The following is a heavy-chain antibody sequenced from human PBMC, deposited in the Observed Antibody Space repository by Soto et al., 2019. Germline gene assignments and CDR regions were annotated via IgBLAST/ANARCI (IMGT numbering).Heavy chain of an antibody. J-gene: IGHJ4*02. CDR2: ISGSGGST. CDR3: AKGYNWNTRGAYFDY. Sequence: PGGSLTLSCAASGFTFSRYAMSWVRQAPGKGLEWVSAISGSGGSTYYADSVKGRFTISRDNSKNTLYLQMNSLRAEDTAVYYCAKGYNWNTRGAYFDYWGQGTLVTVSS. V-gene: IGHV3-23*01. CDR1: GFTFSRYA. D-gene: IGHD1-20*01.